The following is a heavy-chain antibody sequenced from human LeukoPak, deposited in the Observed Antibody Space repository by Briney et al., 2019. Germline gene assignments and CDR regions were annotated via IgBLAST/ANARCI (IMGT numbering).Heavy chain of an antibody. CDR1: GGSISSGGYY. J-gene: IGHJ4*02. CDR2: TYYTGST. CDR3: ARALGYCSGGSCYHKFYFDY. Sequence: SQSLSLTCTVSGGSISSGGYYWSWIRQHPGKGLEWIGLTYYTGSTYYNPSLKSRVTISVDKSKNQFSLKLSSVTAADTAVYYCARALGYCSGGSCYHKFYFDYWGQGTLVTGSS. D-gene: IGHD2-15*01. V-gene: IGHV4-31*03.